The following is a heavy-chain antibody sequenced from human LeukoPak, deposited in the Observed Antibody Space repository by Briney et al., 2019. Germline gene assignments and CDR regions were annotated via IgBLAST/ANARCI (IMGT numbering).Heavy chain of an antibody. V-gene: IGHV3-7*01. CDR2: IKQDGSEK. CDR3: AGGTAWSFVY. D-gene: IGHD2-8*02. Sequence: GGSLRLSCAVSGFTFSSYSMNWGRQAPGKGLEWVANIKQDGSEKYYVDSVKGRFTISRDNAKSSLYLQMNSLRAEDTAVYYCAGGTAWSFVYWGQGTLVTVSS. CDR1: GFTFSSYS. J-gene: IGHJ4*02.